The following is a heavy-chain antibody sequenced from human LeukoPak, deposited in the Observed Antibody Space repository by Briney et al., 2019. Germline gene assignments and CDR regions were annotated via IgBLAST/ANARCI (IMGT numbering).Heavy chain of an antibody. V-gene: IGHV3-33*01. D-gene: IGHD4-23*01. Sequence: QPGRSLRLSCAASGFTFSSYGMHWVRQAPGKGLEWVAVIWYDGSNKYYADSVKGRFTISRDKSKNTLYLQMNSLRAEDTAVYYCARDFYGDNSEVVSWHFDLWGRGTLVSVSS. CDR2: IWYDGSNK. CDR1: GFTFSSYG. J-gene: IGHJ2*01. CDR3: ARDFYGDNSEVVSWHFDL.